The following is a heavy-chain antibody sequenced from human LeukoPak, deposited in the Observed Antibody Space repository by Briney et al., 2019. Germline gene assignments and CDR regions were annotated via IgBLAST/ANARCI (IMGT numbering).Heavy chain of an antibody. Sequence: GVSLRLSCAASGFTFSNYAMSWVRQAPGKGLEWVSAISGNGGSTYYADSVKGRFTISRDNSKNTLYLQMNNLSDEDTAVYYCARDPVVVPAAKVLWDYWGQGTLVTVSS. V-gene: IGHV3-23*01. CDR2: ISGNGGST. D-gene: IGHD2-2*01. CDR1: GFTFSNYA. J-gene: IGHJ4*02. CDR3: ARDPVVVPAAKVLWDY.